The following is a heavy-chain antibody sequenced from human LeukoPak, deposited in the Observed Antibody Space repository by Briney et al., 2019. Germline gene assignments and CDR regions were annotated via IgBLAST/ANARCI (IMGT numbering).Heavy chain of an antibody. V-gene: IGHV1-2*02. CDR1: GYTFTGYY. J-gene: IGHJ4*02. D-gene: IGHD3-10*01. CDR3: ARDDSYYYGSGSVDY. Sequence: ASVKVSCKASGYTFTGYYMHWVRQAPGQELEWMGWINPNSGGTNYAQKFQGRVTMTRDTSISTAYMELSRLRSDDTAVYYCARDDSYYYGSGSVDYWGQGTLVTVSS. CDR2: INPNSGGT.